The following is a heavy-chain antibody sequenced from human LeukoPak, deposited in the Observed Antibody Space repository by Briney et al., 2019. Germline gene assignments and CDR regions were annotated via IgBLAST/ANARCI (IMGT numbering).Heavy chain of an antibody. CDR3: AKSLGPLGYCSSASCHYYDY. D-gene: IGHD2-2*01. J-gene: IGHJ4*02. V-gene: IGHV3-21*01. CDR2: ISSSSSYI. Sequence: GGSLRLSCAASGFTFSSYSMNWVRQAPGKGLEWVSSISSSSSYIYYADSVKGRFTISRDNAKNSLYLQMNSLRAEDTAVYYCAKSLGPLGYCSSASCHYYDYWGQGTLVTVSS. CDR1: GFTFSSYS.